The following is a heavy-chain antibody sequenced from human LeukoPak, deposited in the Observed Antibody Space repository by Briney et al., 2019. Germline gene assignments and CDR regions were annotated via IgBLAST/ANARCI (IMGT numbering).Heavy chain of an antibody. J-gene: IGHJ5*02. D-gene: IGHD6-19*01. CDR2: INAGNGNT. V-gene: IGHV1-3*01. CDR3: ARVSGKYNWFDP. Sequence: ASVKVSCKASGYTFTSYAMHWVRQAPGQRLEWMGWINAGNGNTKYSQKFQGRVTITRDTSASTAYMELSRLRSDDTAVYYCARVSGKYNWFDPWGQGTLVTVSS. CDR1: GYTFTSYA.